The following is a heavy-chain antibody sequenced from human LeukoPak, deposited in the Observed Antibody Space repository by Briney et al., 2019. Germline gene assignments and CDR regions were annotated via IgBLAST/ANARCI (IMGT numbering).Heavy chain of an antibody. Sequence: GGSLRLSCAASGFTFSDYDMSWIRQAPGKGLEWVSYISSSGSTIYYADSVKGRFTISRDNSKNTLYLQMNSLRAEDTAVYYCAKDPGSGGEYFQHWGQGTLVTVSS. CDR1: GFTFSDYD. J-gene: IGHJ1*01. V-gene: IGHV3-11*01. D-gene: IGHD2-15*01. CDR2: ISSSGSTI. CDR3: AKDPGSGGEYFQH.